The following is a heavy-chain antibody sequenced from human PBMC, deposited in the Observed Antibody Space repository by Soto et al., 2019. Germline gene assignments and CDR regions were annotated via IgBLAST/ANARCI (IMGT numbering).Heavy chain of an antibody. CDR3: ATAGNYLFDK. CDR2: INPDGRTI. V-gene: IGHV3-74*01. Sequence: GGSLRLSCAASAFSFSTSWMHWVRQAPGEGLVWVSRINPDGRTINYADSVKGRFTISRDNAKHTLYLQMNILRVEDTAVYFCATAGNYLFDKWGLGTMVTVSS. CDR1: AFSFSTSW. D-gene: IGHD1-1*01. J-gene: IGHJ4*02.